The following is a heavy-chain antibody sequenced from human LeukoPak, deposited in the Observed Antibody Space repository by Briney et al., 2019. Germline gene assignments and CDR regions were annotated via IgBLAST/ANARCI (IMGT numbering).Heavy chain of an antibody. CDR2: INPNSGGT. Sequence: ASVKVSCKASGCTFTGYYMHWVRQAPGQGLEWMGWINPNSGGTNYAQKFQGRVTMTRDTSISTAYMELSRLRSDDTAVYYCARDLSSSWPRDYWGQGTLVTVSS. V-gene: IGHV1-2*02. CDR1: GCTFTGYY. D-gene: IGHD6-13*01. J-gene: IGHJ4*02. CDR3: ARDLSSSWPRDY.